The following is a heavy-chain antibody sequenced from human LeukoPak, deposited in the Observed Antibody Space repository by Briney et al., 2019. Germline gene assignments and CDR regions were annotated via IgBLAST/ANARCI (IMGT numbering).Heavy chain of an antibody. CDR3: ARDTYDILTGYYKWAFDI. CDR1: GLTVVINY. D-gene: IGHD3-9*01. CDR2: ISSSSSYI. Sequence: GGSLRLSCAASGLTVVINYMSWVRQAPGKGLEWVSSISSSSSYIYYADSVKGRFTISRDSAKNSLYLQMNSLRAEDTAVYYCARDTYDILTGYYKWAFDIWGQGTMVTVSS. J-gene: IGHJ3*02. V-gene: IGHV3-21*06.